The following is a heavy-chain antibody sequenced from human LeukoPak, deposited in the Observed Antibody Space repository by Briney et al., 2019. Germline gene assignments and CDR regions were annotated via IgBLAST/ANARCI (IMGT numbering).Heavy chain of an antibody. CDR1: GYTLTELS. Sequence: ASVKVSCKVSGYTLTELSMHWVRQAPGKGLEWMGWINPNSGGTNYAQKFQGRVTMTRDTSISTAYMELSRLRSDDTAVYYCARDRYYYDSSGYYNHWFDPWGQGTLVTVSS. CDR2: INPNSGGT. V-gene: IGHV1-2*02. J-gene: IGHJ5*02. CDR3: ARDRYYYDSSGYYNHWFDP. D-gene: IGHD3-22*01.